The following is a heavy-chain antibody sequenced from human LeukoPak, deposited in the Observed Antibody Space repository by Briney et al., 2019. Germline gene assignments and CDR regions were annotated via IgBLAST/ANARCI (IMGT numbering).Heavy chain of an antibody. Sequence: ASVKVSCKASGYTFTSYAMNWVRQAPGQGLEWMGWINTNTGNPTYAQGFTGRFVFSLDTSVSTAYLQISSLKAEDTAAYYCARVTTTGDYGDYEYWFDPWGQGTLVTVSS. CDR3: ARVTTTGDYGDYEYWFDP. CDR2: INTNTGNP. V-gene: IGHV7-4-1*02. D-gene: IGHD4-17*01. CDR1: GYTFTSYA. J-gene: IGHJ5*02.